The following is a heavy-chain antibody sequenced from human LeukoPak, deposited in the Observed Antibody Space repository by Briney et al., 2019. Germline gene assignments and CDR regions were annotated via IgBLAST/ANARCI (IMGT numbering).Heavy chain of an antibody. Sequence: PGGSLTPPCAAPGFTFTTNAMSWFRQAPGKGLKWFSASAGSDGSKYYGDSVKGRFTISRDNSKNTLDLQMNSLRAEDTAIYYCAKHSAGSGYAPFDYWGQGTLVTVSS. D-gene: IGHD3-3*01. CDR1: GFTFTTNA. CDR2: SAGSDGSK. J-gene: IGHJ4*02. V-gene: IGHV3-23*01. CDR3: AKHSAGSGYAPFDY.